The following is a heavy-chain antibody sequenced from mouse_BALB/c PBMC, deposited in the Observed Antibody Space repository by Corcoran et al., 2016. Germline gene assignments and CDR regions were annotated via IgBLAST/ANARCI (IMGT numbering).Heavy chain of an antibody. CDR1: GFNIKDTY. V-gene: IGHV14-3*02. Sequence: EVQLQQSGAELVKPGASVKLSCTASGFNIKDTYMHWVKQRPEQGLEWIGRIDPANGNTKYDPKFQGKATITADTSSTTAYLPLSSLTSEDTAVYYCARWDWYFDVWGAGTTVTVSS. J-gene: IGHJ1*01. CDR2: IDPANGNT. CDR3: ARWDWYFDV.